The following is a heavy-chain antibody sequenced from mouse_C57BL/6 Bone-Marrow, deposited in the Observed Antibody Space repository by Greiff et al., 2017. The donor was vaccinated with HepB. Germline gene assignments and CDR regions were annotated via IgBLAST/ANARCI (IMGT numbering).Heavy chain of an antibody. CDR2: IYPGSGNT. CDR3: ARSQTAQASYYFDY. J-gene: IGHJ2*01. CDR1: GYSFTSYY. D-gene: IGHD3-2*02. V-gene: IGHV1-66*01. Sequence: QVQLQQSGPELVKPGASVKISCKASGYSFTSYYIHWVKQRPGQGLEWIGWIYPGSGNTKYNEKFKGKATLTADKSSSTAYMQLSSLTSEDSAVYFCARSQTAQASYYFDYWGQGTTLTVSS.